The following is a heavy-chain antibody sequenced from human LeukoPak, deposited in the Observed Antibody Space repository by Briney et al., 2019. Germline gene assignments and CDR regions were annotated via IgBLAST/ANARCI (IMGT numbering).Heavy chain of an antibody. Sequence: GGSLRLSCAASGFTVDSNYLSWVRQAPGKGLEWVSTIYTGGNTYYAASVKGRFTISRDFSKNTVFLPMNSLRAEDTAMYYCARGDDSGYYDYFDYWGQGALVTVSS. CDR2: IYTGGNT. CDR1: GFTVDSNY. J-gene: IGHJ4*02. D-gene: IGHD3-22*01. V-gene: IGHV3-53*01. CDR3: ARGDDSGYYDYFDY.